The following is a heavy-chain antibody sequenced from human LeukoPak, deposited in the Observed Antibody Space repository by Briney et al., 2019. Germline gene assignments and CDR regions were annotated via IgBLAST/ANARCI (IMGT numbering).Heavy chain of an antibody. Sequence: PGGSLRLSCAASGFTFRSYGMHWVRQAPGKGLEWVAFIQNDGSEKYFADSVKGRFAISRDNSKNTLYLQMNSLRAEDTAVYFCAKGSKAVLFTRDHCMDVWGKGTTVTISS. V-gene: IGHV3-30*02. CDR3: AKGSKAVLFTRDHCMDV. J-gene: IGHJ6*03. CDR2: IQNDGSEK. D-gene: IGHD6-19*01. CDR1: GFTFRSYG.